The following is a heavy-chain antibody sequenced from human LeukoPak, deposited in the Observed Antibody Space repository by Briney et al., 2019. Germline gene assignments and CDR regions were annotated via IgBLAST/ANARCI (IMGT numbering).Heavy chain of an antibody. J-gene: IGHJ6*03. CDR1: GGSFSGYY. CDR2: INHSGST. V-gene: IGHV4-34*01. D-gene: IGHD6-19*01. CDR3: ARGSGWYGYYYYYMDV. Sequence: PSETLSLTCAVYGGSFSGYYWSWIRQPPGKGLEWIGEINHSGSTNYNPPLKSRVTISVDTSKNQFSLKLSSVTAADTAVYYCARGSGWYGYYYYYMDVWGKGTTVTVSS.